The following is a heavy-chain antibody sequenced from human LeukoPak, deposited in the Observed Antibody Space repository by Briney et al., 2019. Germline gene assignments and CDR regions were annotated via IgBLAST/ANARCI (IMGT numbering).Heavy chain of an antibody. CDR3: TLYNY. CDR2: INPNSGGT. CDR1: GYTFTGYF. D-gene: IGHD1-14*01. V-gene: IGHV1-2*02. Sequence: ASVKVSCKVSGYTFTGYFMHWVRQAPGQGLEWMGWINPNSGGTNYAQKFQGRVTITRDTSATTAYMELSSLRSEDMAVYYCTLYNYWGQGTLVTVSS. J-gene: IGHJ4*02.